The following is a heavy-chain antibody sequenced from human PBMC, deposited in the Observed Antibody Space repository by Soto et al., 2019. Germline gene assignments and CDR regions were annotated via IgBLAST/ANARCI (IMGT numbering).Heavy chain of an antibody. V-gene: IGHV3-11*01. CDR2: IDSSGTIR. Sequence: QVQLVESGGALVKPGGSLRLSCAGSGFTFSDYYINWIRQAPGKGLEWISYIDSSGTIRYYADSVRGRFTISRDNARNSVYLQMSSLRAEDTAVYYCANLPIFGVFTDVWGQGTTVTVS. CDR3: ANLPIFGVFTDV. CDR1: GFTFSDYY. D-gene: IGHD3-3*01. J-gene: IGHJ6*02.